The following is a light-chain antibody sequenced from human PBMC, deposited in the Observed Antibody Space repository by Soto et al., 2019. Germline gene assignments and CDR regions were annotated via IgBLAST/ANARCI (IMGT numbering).Light chain of an antibody. CDR1: SSDVAGYNY. CDR3: SSYTSSSTPI. CDR2: DVS. J-gene: IGLJ2*01. Sequence: QSVLTQPASVSGSPGQSITISCTGTSSDVAGYNYVSWYQQHPGKAPKLMIYDVSNRPSQVSNRFSGSKSGNTASLTISGLQAEDEADYYCSSYTSSSTPIFGGGTKLTVL. V-gene: IGLV2-14*01.